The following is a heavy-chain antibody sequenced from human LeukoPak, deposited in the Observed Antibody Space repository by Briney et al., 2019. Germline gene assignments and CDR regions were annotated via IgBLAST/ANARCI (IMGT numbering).Heavy chain of an antibody. CDR2: IYSSGST. CDR3: ARSGDYGDPYYFDY. CDR1: GGSINNYY. V-gene: IGHV4-59*01. J-gene: IGHJ4*02. D-gene: IGHD4-17*01. Sequence: SETLSLTCSVSGGSINNYYWNWIRQPPGKGLEWIGYIYSSGSTYFNPSLTSRVTISVDASRSRFSLSLTSVTAADTAVYYCARSGDYGDPYYFDYWGQGTLVTVSS.